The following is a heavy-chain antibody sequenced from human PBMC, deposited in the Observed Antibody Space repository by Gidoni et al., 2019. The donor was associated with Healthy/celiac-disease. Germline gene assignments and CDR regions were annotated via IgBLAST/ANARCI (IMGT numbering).Heavy chain of an antibody. Sequence: QVQLVQSGAEVKKPGASVKVSCKASGYTFTSYYMHWVRQAPGQGLEWMGIINPSGGSTSYAQKFQGRVTMTRDTSTSTVYMELSSLRSEDTAVYYCARDVLNDDYYHWFDPWGQGTLVTVSS. D-gene: IGHD2-21*02. CDR1: GYTFTSYY. V-gene: IGHV1-46*03. J-gene: IGHJ5*02. CDR2: INPSGGST. CDR3: ARDVLNDDYYHWFDP.